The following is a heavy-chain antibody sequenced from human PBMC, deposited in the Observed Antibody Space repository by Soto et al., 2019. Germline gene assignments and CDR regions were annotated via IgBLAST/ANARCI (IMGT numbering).Heavy chain of an antibody. J-gene: IGHJ4*02. Sequence: PGGSLRLSCAASGFTFSRYSMHWVRQAPGKGLEWVSSISSSSSYIYYADSVKGRFTISRDNAKNSLYLQMNSLRAEDTAVYYCARDPYYYDTSGYYYWGQGTLVTVPQ. V-gene: IGHV3-21*01. CDR1: GFTFSRYS. CDR3: ARDPYYYDTSGYYY. D-gene: IGHD3-22*01. CDR2: ISSSSSYI.